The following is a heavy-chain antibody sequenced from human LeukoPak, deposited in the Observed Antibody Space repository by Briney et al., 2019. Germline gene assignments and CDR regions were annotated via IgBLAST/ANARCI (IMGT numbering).Heavy chain of an antibody. Sequence: SETLSLTCIVPGDSISSYYWCWIRQPPGKGLEWIGYTSHSGSTNSNPSLKSRVTISVDTSKNQFSLMLSSVTAADTAMYYCARAGKNSRSYGYWGQGTLVTVSS. CDR1: GDSISSYY. CDR2: TSHSGST. J-gene: IGHJ4*02. V-gene: IGHV4-59*01. CDR3: ARAGKNSRSYGY. D-gene: IGHD3-10*01.